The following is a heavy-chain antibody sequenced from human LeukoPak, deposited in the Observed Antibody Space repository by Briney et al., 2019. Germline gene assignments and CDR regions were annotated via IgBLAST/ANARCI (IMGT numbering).Heavy chain of an antibody. CDR3: AKDGSIGSGSYYPPYYYYGMDV. CDR2: ISGDGGST. Sequence: GGSLRLACAASGFTFDDYAMHWVRQAPGKGLEWVSLISGDGGSTYYADSGKGRFTISRENSKTSLYLQMNSLRTEDTALYYSAKDGSIGSGSYYPPYYYYGMDVWGQGTTVTVSS. D-gene: IGHD3-10*01. V-gene: IGHV3-43*02. J-gene: IGHJ6*02. CDR1: GFTFDDYA.